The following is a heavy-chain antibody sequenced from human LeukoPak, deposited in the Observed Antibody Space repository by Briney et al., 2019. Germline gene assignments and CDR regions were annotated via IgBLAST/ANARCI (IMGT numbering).Heavy chain of an antibody. CDR3: AKISLRRDYYDSSGYGFDI. CDR1: GFTFSSYA. V-gene: IGHV3-23*01. Sequence: PGGSLRLSCAASGFTFSSYAMSWVRQAPGKGLEWVSAISGSGDSTYYADSVRGRFTISRDNSKNTLYLQMNSLRAEDTAVYYCAKISLRRDYYDSSGYGFDIWGQGTMVTVSS. D-gene: IGHD3-22*01. J-gene: IGHJ3*02. CDR2: ISGSGDST.